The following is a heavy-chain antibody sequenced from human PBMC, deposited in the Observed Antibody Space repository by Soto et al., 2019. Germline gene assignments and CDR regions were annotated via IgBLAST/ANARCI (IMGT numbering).Heavy chain of an antibody. J-gene: IGHJ4*02. V-gene: IGHV3-66*01. CDR3: ARGGGYSGGSCNFDY. Sequence: GGSLRLSCAASGFTVSSNYMSWVRQAPGKGLEWISIIYSAGNTYYADSVKGRFTISRDNSKNTLYLQMNSLGAEDTAVYYCARGGGYSGGSCNFDYWGQGTLVTVSS. D-gene: IGHD2-15*01. CDR1: GFTVSSNY. CDR2: IYSAGNT.